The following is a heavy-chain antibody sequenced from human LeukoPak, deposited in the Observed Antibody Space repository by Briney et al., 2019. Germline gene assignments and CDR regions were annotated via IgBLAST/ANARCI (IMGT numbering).Heavy chain of an antibody. D-gene: IGHD4-17*01. CDR1: GFTFSNFA. Sequence: GGSPRLSCVASGFTFSNFAMTCVRQAPGKGLEWVSSIKGSGSYANYADSVRGRFTTFRDNSKNTLYLQMNRLTADDTAVYYCGRDPNGDYIGSFEFWGLGTLVSVS. V-gene: IGHV3-23*01. CDR2: IKGSGSYA. J-gene: IGHJ3*01. CDR3: GRDPNGDYIGSFEF.